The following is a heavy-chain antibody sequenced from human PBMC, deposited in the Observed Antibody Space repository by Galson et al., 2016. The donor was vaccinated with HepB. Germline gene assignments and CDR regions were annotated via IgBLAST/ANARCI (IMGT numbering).Heavy chain of an antibody. Sequence: SLRLSCAASGFTFSSYSMSWVRQAPGKGLEWVSAISGSGDRTYYTDSVKGRFTISRDNSKNTLYLQMSSLRAEGTAVYYCTKEGLKSYAQLWGQGTLVTVSS. D-gene: IGHD1-26*01. CDR1: GFTFSSYS. CDR3: TKEGLKSYAQL. V-gene: IGHV3-23*01. J-gene: IGHJ4*02. CDR2: ISGSGDRT.